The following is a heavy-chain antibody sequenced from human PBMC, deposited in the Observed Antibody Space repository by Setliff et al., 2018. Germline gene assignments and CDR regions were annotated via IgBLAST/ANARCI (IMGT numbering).Heavy chain of an antibody. CDR1: GGSISTYY. Sequence: SETLSLTCTVSGGSISTYYWSWIRQPPGKELEWIGYIYYTGTTNYNPSLKSRVTISVDTSKNQFSLKLSSVTAADTALYYCAKADEGPRRASGSYYPLLRFDPWGQGTLVTVSS. D-gene: IGHD3-10*01. J-gene: IGHJ5*02. V-gene: IGHV4-59*01. CDR2: IYYTGTT. CDR3: AKADEGPRRASGSYYPLLRFDP.